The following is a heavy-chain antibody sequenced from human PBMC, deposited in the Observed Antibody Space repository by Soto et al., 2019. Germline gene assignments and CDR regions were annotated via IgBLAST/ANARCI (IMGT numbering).Heavy chain of an antibody. CDR2: IWYDGSNK. CDR1: GFTFSSYG. CDR3: ARGGGYDFWSGNYYYYGMDV. V-gene: IGHV3-33*01. D-gene: IGHD3-3*01. J-gene: IGHJ6*02. Sequence: GGSLRLSCAASGFTFSSYGMHWVRQAPGKGLEWVAVIWYDGSNKYYADSVKGRFTISRDNSKNTLYLQMNSLRAEDTAVYYCARGGGYDFWSGNYYYYGMDVWGQGTTVTVSS.